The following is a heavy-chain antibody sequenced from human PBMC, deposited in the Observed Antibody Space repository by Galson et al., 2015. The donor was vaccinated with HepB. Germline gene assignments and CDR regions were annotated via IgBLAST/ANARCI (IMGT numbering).Heavy chain of an antibody. V-gene: IGHV1-8*01. CDR2: MNPNSGNT. D-gene: IGHD6-13*01. J-gene: IGHJ6*02. CDR1: GSTFTSYD. Sequence: SVTVSCKASGSTFTSYDINWVRQATGQGLEWMGWMNPNSGNTGYAQKFQGRVTMTRNTSISTAYMELSSLRSEDTAVYYCARGSSIAAARYGMDVWGQGTTVTVSS. CDR3: ARGSSIAAARYGMDV.